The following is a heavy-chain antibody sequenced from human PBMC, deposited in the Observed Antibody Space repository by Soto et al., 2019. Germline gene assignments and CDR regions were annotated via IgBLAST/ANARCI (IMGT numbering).Heavy chain of an antibody. CDR1: GFRFTNYW. J-gene: IGHJ3*01. D-gene: IGHD6-13*01. CDR2: VYPDDSDA. Sequence: EVQLAQSGAEVRKPGESPRISCEASGFRFTNYWIGWVRQMPGKGLEWMGIVYPDDSDARYSPSFQGHVTFSADKSTNTAYLQWSSLTASDTAVYYCARPRGDTSSWHEGAFDLWGQGTLVMVSS. V-gene: IGHV5-51*03. CDR3: ARPRGDTSSWHEGAFDL.